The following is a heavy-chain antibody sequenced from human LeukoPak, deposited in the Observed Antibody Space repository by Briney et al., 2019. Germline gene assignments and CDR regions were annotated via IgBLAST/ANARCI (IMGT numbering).Heavy chain of an antibody. J-gene: IGHJ4*02. CDR3: ARTTGGSWDYYFDY. V-gene: IGHV1-18*01. CDR1: GYTFTSYG. D-gene: IGHD2-15*01. CDR2: ISAYNGNT. Sequence: ASVKVSCKASGYTFTSYGISWVRQAPGQGREWMGWISAYNGNTNYAQKLQGRVTMTTDTSTSTAYMELRSLRSDDTAVYYCARTTGGSWDYYFDYWGQGTLVTVSS.